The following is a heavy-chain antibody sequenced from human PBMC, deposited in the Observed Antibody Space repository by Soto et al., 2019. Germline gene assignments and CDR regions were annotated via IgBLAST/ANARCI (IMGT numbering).Heavy chain of an antibody. CDR1: GYTFTGYY. Sequence: ASVKVSCKASGYTFTGYYMHWVRQAPGQGLEWMGWINPNSGGTNYAQKFQGRVTMTRDTSISTAYMELSRLRSDDTAVYYCARDYYDSSGPGGYWFDPWGQGTLVTVS. CDR2: INPNSGGT. J-gene: IGHJ5*02. D-gene: IGHD3-22*01. CDR3: ARDYYDSSGPGGYWFDP. V-gene: IGHV1-2*02.